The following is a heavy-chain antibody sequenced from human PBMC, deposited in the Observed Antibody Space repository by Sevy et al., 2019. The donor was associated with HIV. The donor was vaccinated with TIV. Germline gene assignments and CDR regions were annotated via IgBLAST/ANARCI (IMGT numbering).Heavy chain of an antibody. J-gene: IGHJ4*02. CDR2: ISGSSDYV. D-gene: IGHD1-26*01. CDR1: GFTFSSYN. V-gene: IGHV3-21*01. Sequence: GGSLRLSCAASGFTFSSYNMNWVRQAPGKGLEWVSSISGSSDYVFYADSVKGRFTISRDNDKNSLYFQMNRVRAEDTAVYYCAKWDADRRWYFDYWGQGTLVTVSS. CDR3: AKWDADRRWYFDY.